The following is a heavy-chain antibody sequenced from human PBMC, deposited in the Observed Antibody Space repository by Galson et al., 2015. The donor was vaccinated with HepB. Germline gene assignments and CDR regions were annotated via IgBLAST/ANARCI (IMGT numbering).Heavy chain of an antibody. D-gene: IGHD3-22*01. CDR3: ARGYFDSSGYYPPGAFDI. CDR1: GGTFSTYA. Sequence: SVKVSCKASGGTFSTYAINWVRQAPGEGLEWMGRIIPILGIPNYAQKFQGRVTFTADKSTTTASMDLSSLRSGDTAVHYCARGYFDSSGYYPPGAFDIWGQGTMVTVSS. CDR2: IIPILGIP. V-gene: IGHV1-69*04. J-gene: IGHJ3*02.